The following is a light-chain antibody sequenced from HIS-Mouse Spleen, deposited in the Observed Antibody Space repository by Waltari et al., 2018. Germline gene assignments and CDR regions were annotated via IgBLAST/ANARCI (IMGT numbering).Light chain of an antibody. V-gene: IGLV2-23*01. CDR1: SSDVGRYHF. CDR2: EGS. J-gene: IGLJ1*01. Sequence: QSALTQPASVSGSPGQSITISCTGTSSDVGRYHFVSWYQQHPGKAPKPMIYEGSKRPSGVSNRFSGSKSGNTASLTISGLQAEDEADYYCCSYAGSSTYVFGTGTKVTVL. CDR3: CSYAGSSTYV.